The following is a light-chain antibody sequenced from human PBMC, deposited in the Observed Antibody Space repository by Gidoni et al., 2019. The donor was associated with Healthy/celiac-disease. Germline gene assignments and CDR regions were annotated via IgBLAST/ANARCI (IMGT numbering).Light chain of an antibody. J-gene: IGKJ3*01. CDR3: QQYNNWPLFT. Sequence: EMVMTQSPAALSVSPGARATLSCRASQSVNINLAWYQQKPGQAPRLLIYGASTRATGIPARFSGSGSGTEFTLTISSLQSEDYAVYYCQQYNNWPLFTFGPGTKVDIK. CDR2: GAS. V-gene: IGKV3-15*01. CDR1: QSVNIN.